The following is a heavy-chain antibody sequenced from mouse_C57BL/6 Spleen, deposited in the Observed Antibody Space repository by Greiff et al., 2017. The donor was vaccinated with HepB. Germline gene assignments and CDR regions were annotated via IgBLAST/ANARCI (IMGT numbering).Heavy chain of an antibody. J-gene: IGHJ2*01. CDR1: GYTFTSYW. CDR3: ARPLYGSSLDC. V-gene: IGHV1-69*01. D-gene: IGHD1-1*01. Sequence: VQLQQPGAELVMPGASVKLSCKASGYTFTSYWMHWVKQRPGQGLEWIGEIDPSDSYTNYNQKFKGKSTLTVDKSSSTAYMQLSSLTSEDSAVYDCARPLYGSSLDCWGQGTTLTVSS. CDR2: IDPSDSYT.